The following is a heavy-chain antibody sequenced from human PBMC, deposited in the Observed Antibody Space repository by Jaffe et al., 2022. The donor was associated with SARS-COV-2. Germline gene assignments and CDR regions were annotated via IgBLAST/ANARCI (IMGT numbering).Heavy chain of an antibody. J-gene: IGHJ4*02. CDR1: GGSISSSSYY. CDR3: ARQSSGWHPPVGAPDY. CDR2: IYYSGST. V-gene: IGHV4-39*01. Sequence: QLQLQESGPGLVKPSETLSLTCTVSGGSISSSSYYWGWIRQPPGKGLEWIGSIYYSGSTYYNPSLKSRVTISVDTSKNQFSLKLSSVTAADTAVYYCARQSSGWHPPVGAPDYWGQGTLVTVSS. D-gene: IGHD6-19*01.